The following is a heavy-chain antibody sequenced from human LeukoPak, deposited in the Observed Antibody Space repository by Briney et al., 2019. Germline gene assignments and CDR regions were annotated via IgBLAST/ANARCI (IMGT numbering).Heavy chain of an antibody. Sequence: PGGSLRLSCAASGFTFSSYEMNWVRQAPGKGLEWVSYIDGGGGSIFYADSVKGRFTVSRDNAKNSLYLQMNSLRVEDTAIYYCARELLLCGGDCNDYWGQGTLVTVSS. D-gene: IGHD2-21*02. V-gene: IGHV3-48*03. CDR1: GFTFSSYE. J-gene: IGHJ4*02. CDR3: ARELLLCGGDCNDY. CDR2: IDGGGGSI.